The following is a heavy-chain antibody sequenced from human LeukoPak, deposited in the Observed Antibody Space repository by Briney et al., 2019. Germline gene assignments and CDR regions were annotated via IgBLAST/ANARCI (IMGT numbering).Heavy chain of an antibody. CDR3: ARDIRAVGITLYFDY. J-gene: IGHJ4*02. Sequence: PGGSLRLSCAASGFTFSSYWMHWVRQAPGKGLVWVSRINSDGSSTSYADSVKGRFTISRDNAKNTLYLQMNSLRAEDTAMYYCARDIRAVGITLYFDYWGQGILVTVTS. CDR2: INSDGSST. D-gene: IGHD3-22*01. CDR1: GFTFSSYW. V-gene: IGHV3-74*01.